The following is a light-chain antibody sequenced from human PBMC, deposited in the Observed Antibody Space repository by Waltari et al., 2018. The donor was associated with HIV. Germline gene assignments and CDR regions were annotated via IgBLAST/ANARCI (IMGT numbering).Light chain of an antibody. V-gene: IGLV3-21*02. CDR1: NIPTNA. CDR3: QVWDSHNDWV. Sequence: SYVLTQPPSASVAPGAWATLACIGHNIPTNATHWYRQRPGQAPGVVVQEDVGRPSERPVRISWSDSGDQAAMTIDTVESDDEAVYYCQVWDSHNDWVFGGGTKLTVL. CDR2: EDV. J-gene: IGLJ3*02.